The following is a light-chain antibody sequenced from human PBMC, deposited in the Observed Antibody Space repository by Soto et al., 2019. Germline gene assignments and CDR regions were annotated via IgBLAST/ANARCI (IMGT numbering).Light chain of an antibody. CDR1: QSVAGD. J-gene: IGKJ4*01. Sequence: EIVLTQSPVTLSVSPGEGATLSCRASQSVAGDLAWFQQTPGQVPRLLIYGASTRATGVPARFRGSGSGTDFTLTISRLESGDFAVYYCQQYNNWPLTFGGGTHVEIK. CDR3: QQYNNWPLT. CDR2: GAS. V-gene: IGKV3-15*01.